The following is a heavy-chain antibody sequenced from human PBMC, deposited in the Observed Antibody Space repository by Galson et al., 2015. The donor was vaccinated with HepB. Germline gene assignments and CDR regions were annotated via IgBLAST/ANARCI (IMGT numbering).Heavy chain of an antibody. CDR3: ARDRRGRSGGSCSDY. J-gene: IGHJ4*02. V-gene: IGHV3-30*04. CDR2: ISYDGSNK. CDR1: GFTFSSYA. Sequence: SLRLSCAASGFTFSSYAMHWVRQAPGKGLEWVAVISYDGSNKYYADSVKGRFTISRDNSKNTLYLQMNSLRAEDTAVYYCARDRRGRSGGSCSDYWGQGTLVTVSS. D-gene: IGHD2-15*01.